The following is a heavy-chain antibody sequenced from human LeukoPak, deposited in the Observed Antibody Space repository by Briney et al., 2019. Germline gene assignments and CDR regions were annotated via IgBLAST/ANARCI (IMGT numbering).Heavy chain of an antibody. CDR2: INRSGSA. V-gene: IGHV4-34*01. Sequence: SETLSLTCVLYGGSFNDYYWSWIRQPPGKGLEWIGEINRSGSATYNPSLKGRVTISVDTSKKQFSLMLRSVTVADTAVYYCGSLHQVRGLTVFDYWGQGSLVTVSS. CDR1: GGSFNDYY. J-gene: IGHJ4*02. CDR3: GSLHQVRGLTVFDY. D-gene: IGHD3-10*01.